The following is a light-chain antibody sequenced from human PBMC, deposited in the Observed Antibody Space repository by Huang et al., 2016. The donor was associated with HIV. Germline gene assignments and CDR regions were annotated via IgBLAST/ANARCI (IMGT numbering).Light chain of an antibody. Sequence: DIQMTQSPSSLSASVGDRVTITCRASQGISSYLNWYQQKQWKAPKLLIYAASTLQSGVPSRFSGSGSGTDFTLTISSLQPADSATYYCQETYSIPYTFGQGTKLEIK. CDR1: QGISSY. V-gene: IGKV1-39*01. CDR3: QETYSIPYT. J-gene: IGKJ2*01. CDR2: AAS.